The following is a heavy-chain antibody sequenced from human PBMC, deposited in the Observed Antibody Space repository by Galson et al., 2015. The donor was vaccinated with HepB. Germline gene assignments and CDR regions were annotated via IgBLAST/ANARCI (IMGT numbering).Heavy chain of an antibody. V-gene: IGHV3-30*18. CDR3: AKSGYGDYDTPYYLDY. J-gene: IGHJ4*02. Sequence: SLRLSCAASGFTFSNYGMHWVRQAPGKGLEWVAVISYDGSNRLYADSVKGRFTISRDNSKNTMYVQMNSLRPEDTAVYYCAKSGYGDYDTPYYLDYWGQGTLVTVSS. D-gene: IGHD4-17*01. CDR1: GFTFSNYG. CDR2: ISYDGSNR.